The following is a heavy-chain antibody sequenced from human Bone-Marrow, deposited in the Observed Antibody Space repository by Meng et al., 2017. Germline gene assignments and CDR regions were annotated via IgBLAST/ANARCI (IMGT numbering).Heavy chain of an antibody. Sequence: SCAISGDSVSSNSAAWNWIRQSPSRGLEWLGRTYYRSKWYNDYAVSVKSRITINPDTSRNQFSLQLNSVTPEDTAVYYCARVSGGTHSGYDFDYWGQGTLVTVSS. CDR1: GDSVSSNSAA. CDR3: ARVSGGTHSGYDFDY. CDR2: TYYRSKWYN. D-gene: IGHD5-12*01. J-gene: IGHJ4*02. V-gene: IGHV6-1*01.